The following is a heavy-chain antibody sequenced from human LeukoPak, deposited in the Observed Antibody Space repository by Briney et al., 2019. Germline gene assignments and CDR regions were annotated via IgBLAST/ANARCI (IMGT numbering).Heavy chain of an antibody. J-gene: IGHJ4*02. V-gene: IGHV3-21*01. CDR2: ISSSSSYI. CDR1: GFTFSSYS. Sequence: GGSLRLSCAASGFTFSSYSMNWVRQAPGKGLEWVSSISSSSSYIYYADSVKGRFTISRDNAKNSLYLQMNSLRAEDTAVYYCARAESSSTIFDYWGQGTLVTVSS. D-gene: IGHD6-6*01. CDR3: ARAESSSTIFDY.